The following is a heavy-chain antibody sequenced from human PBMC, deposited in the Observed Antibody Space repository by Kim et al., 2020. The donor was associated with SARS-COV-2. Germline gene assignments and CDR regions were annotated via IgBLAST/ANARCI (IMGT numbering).Heavy chain of an antibody. CDR3: AKGGCSSTSCHAPNQYYYYGMDV. Sequence: GGSLRLSCAVSGFTFSSYAMSWVRQAPGKGLEWVSAISGSGGSTYYADSVKGRFTISRDNSKNTLYLQMNSLRAEDTAVYYCAKGGCSSTSCHAPNQYYYYGMDVWGQGTTVTVSS. CDR1: GFTFSSYA. V-gene: IGHV3-23*01. CDR2: ISGSGGST. J-gene: IGHJ6*02. D-gene: IGHD2-2*01.